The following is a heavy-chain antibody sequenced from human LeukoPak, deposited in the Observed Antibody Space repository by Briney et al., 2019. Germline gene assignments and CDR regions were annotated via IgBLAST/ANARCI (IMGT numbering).Heavy chain of an antibody. Sequence: SGTLSLTCAVYGGSFSGYYWSWIRQPPGKGLEWIGEINHSGSTNYNPSLKSRVTISVDTSKNQFSLKLSSVTAADTAVYYCARGGLGAIQGFDYWGQGTLVTVSS. J-gene: IGHJ4*02. CDR2: INHSGST. D-gene: IGHD1-26*01. V-gene: IGHV4-34*01. CDR1: GGSFSGYY. CDR3: ARGGLGAIQGFDY.